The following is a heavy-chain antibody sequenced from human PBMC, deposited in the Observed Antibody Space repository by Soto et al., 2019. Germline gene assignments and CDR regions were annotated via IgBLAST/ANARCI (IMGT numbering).Heavy chain of an antibody. V-gene: IGHV3-66*01. D-gene: IGHD2-21*01. Sequence: EVQLVESGGGLVQPGGSLRLSCAASGFTVSSNYMSWVRQAPGKGLEWVSVIYSGGSTYYADSVKGRFTISRDNSKNTLYLQMHSLRAEDTAVDYCARNVRTLFCDSWGQGTLVTVSS. CDR3: ARNVRTLFCDS. CDR1: GFTVSSNY. J-gene: IGHJ4*02. CDR2: IYSGGST.